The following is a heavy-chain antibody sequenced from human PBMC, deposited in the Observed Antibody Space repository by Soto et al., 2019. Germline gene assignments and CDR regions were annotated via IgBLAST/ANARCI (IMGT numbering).Heavy chain of an antibody. CDR1: GYAFTTYG. CDR2: ISAHNGNT. CDR3: ARGRYGDY. D-gene: IGHD1-1*01. Sequence: QVHLVQSVAEVKKPVASVKVSCKGSGYAFTTYGITWVRQAPGQGLEWMGWISAHNGNTNYAQKLQGRVTVTRDTSTSTAYMELRSLRSDDTAVYYCARGRYGDYWGQGALVTVSS. V-gene: IGHV1-18*01. J-gene: IGHJ4*02.